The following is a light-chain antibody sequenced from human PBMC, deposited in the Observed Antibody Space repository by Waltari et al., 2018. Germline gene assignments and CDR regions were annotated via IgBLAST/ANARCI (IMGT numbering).Light chain of an antibody. CDR1: SSNIGARYD. V-gene: IGLV1-40*01. CDR2: ADS. Sequence: QSVLTQPPSVSGAPGQRVTFSCTGSSSNIGARYDVHWYQQLPGTAPKPLIYADSNRPSGAPDRFSGSRSGTSASLAITGLQAEDEADYYCQSFDSSLSGYVFGTGTKVTVL. CDR3: QSFDSSLSGYV. J-gene: IGLJ1*01.